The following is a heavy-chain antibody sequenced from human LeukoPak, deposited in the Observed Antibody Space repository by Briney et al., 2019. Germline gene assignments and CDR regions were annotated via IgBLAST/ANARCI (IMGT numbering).Heavy chain of an antibody. J-gene: IGHJ4*02. Sequence: GGSLRLSCIASGFTFSRYEMNWVRQAPGKGLEWIAYITTTGDRIQYADSVKGRFTISRDNTKNSLYLQLNSLRADDTAIYYCVRDTKDYWGQGTLVTVSS. CDR2: ITTTGDRI. CDR3: VRDTKDY. CDR1: GFTFSRYE. V-gene: IGHV3-48*03. D-gene: IGHD2-8*01.